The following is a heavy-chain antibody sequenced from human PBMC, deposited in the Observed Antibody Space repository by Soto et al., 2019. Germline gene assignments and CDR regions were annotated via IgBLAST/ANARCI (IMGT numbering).Heavy chain of an antibody. V-gene: IGHV3-21*01. Sequence: EVQLVESGGGLVKPGGSLRLSCAASGFTFSSYSMNWVRQAPGKGLEWVSSISSSSSYIYYADSVKGRFTISRDNAKNSLYLQMNSLRAEDTAVYYCARGLYYYDSRAYYSPWGQGTLVTVSS. CDR1: GFTFSSYS. D-gene: IGHD3-22*01. CDR2: ISSSSSYI. J-gene: IGHJ5*02. CDR3: ARGLYYYDSRAYYSP.